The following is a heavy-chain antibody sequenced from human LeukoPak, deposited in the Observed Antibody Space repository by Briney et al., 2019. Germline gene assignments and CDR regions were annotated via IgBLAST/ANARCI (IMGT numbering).Heavy chain of an antibody. CDR3: ARDLGHCRNIIWSSSAY. J-gene: IGHJ4*02. Sequence: VASVKVSCKGSGYNFDRFGVSWVRQAPGQGLEWMGWISTYNGNTIYAQKFEGRVTVTTDTSTNTVYMDLRSLRSDDAAVYYCARDLGHCRNIIWSSSAYWGQGTLVTVSS. CDR1: GYNFDRFG. D-gene: IGHD2/OR15-2a*01. V-gene: IGHV1-18*04. CDR2: ISTYNGNT.